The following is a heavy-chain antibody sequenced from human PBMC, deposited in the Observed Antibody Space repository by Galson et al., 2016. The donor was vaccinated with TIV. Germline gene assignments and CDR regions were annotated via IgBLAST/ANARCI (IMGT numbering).Heavy chain of an antibody. Sequence: LRLSCAGSGFIFSTYWMHWVRQVPGKGLLWVSHINRDGSNTSYADSVKGRFTIPRDNAKNMVYLQMNSLSGEDTAVDYCARMNSDFWSGSNPGWWFDPWGQGTQVTVSS. CDR2: INRDGSNT. CDR3: ARMNSDFWSGSNPGWWFDP. J-gene: IGHJ5*02. V-gene: IGHV3-74*01. D-gene: IGHD3-3*01. CDR1: GFIFSTYW.